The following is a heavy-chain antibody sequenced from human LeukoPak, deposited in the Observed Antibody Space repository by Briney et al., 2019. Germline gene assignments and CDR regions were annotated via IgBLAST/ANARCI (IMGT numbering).Heavy chain of an antibody. CDR1: GFSFGDYT. J-gene: IGHJ6*03. CDR3: ARDWGGYCSSTSCYSHMDV. D-gene: IGHD2-2*01. CDR2: IISTGSYI. Sequence: GGSLRLSCAASGFSFGDYTMNWVRQAPGKGPEWVSSIISTGSYIHYADSVKGRFTISRDNAKNSLYLQMNSLRAEDTAVFYCARDWGGYCSSTSCYSHMDVWGKGTTVTVSS. V-gene: IGHV3-21*01.